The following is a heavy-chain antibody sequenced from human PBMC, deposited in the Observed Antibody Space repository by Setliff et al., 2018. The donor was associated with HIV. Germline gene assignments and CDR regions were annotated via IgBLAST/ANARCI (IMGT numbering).Heavy chain of an antibody. CDR1: GYSISSGYY. V-gene: IGHV4-38-2*02. CDR2: MYHSGST. CDR3: VRVAATLLWYFDV. J-gene: IGHJ2*01. Sequence: SETLSLTCSVSGYSISSGYYWGWIRQPPGKGLKWIASMYHSGSTFYTPSLRRRASISIDTSKNQFSLSLTSVTASDTAVYYCVRVAATLLWYFDVWGRGTLVTVSS. D-gene: IGHD6-25*01.